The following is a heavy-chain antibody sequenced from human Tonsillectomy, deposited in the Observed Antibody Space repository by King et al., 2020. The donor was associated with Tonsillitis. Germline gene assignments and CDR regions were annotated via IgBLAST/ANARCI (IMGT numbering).Heavy chain of an antibody. V-gene: IGHV3-30*02. CDR2: IRYDGSNK. D-gene: IGHD4-17*01. CDR1: GFTFSNNG. J-gene: IGHJ4*02. Sequence: VQLVESGGGVVQPGGSLRLSCAASGFTFSNNGMHWVRQAPGKGLEWVAFIRYDGSNKYYIDSVKGRFTISRDNSRNTLYLQMNSLGAEDTAVYYCAKVRSDYGDYGSFDYWGQGTLVTVSS. CDR3: AKVRSDYGDYGSFDY.